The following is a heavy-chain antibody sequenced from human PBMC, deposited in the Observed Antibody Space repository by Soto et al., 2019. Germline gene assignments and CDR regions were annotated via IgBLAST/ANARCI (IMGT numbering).Heavy chain of an antibody. CDR3: ARDMGLSGYSSEFDY. D-gene: IGHD5-12*01. CDR2: MKQDGSKR. CDR1: GFAFSQYW. J-gene: IGHJ4*02. Sequence: EVQFVESGGDLVQPGGSLRLSCAASGFAFSQYWINWVRQSRGKGLEWVAIMKQDGSKRYYGASVMGRFTISRDNGKNSRYWQMNSVRDDDTAVYFWARDMGLSGYSSEFDYWGLGTRVTVTS. V-gene: IGHV3-7*01.